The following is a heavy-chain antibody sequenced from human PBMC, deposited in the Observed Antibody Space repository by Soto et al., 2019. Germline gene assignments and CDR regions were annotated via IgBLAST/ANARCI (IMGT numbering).Heavy chain of an antibody. CDR3: VTPNSDSFSEGFNL. Sequence: EVQLVESGGGLVQPGRSLRLSCAASGFTFGDYAMHWVRQAPGKGLEWVSGISYNSRVIDYADSVKGRFTISRDNAENSLYLQMNSLTAEDTALYYCVTPNSDSFSEGFNLWGQGTMVTVSS. J-gene: IGHJ3*01. V-gene: IGHV3-9*01. D-gene: IGHD1-26*01. CDR1: GFTFGDYA. CDR2: ISYNSRVI.